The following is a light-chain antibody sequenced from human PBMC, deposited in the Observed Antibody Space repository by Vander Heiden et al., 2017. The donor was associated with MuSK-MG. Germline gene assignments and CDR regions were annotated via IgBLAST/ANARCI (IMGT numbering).Light chain of an antibody. J-gene: IGLJ2*01. CDR1: SSDVGGYNY. Sequence: QSALTQPASVSGSPGQSITISCTGTSSDVGGYNYVPWYQQHPGKAPKLMIYDVSNRPSGVSNRFSGSKSGNTASLTISGLQAEDEADYYCSSYTSSSTVVFGGGTKLTGL. CDR3: SSYTSSSTVV. CDR2: DVS. V-gene: IGLV2-14*01.